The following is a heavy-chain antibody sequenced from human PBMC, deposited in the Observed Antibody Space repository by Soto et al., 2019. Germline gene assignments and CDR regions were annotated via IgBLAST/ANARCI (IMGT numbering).Heavy chain of an antibody. CDR2: SSATGAGT. CDR1: GFTFSSYG. D-gene: IGHD1-7*01. CDR3: ATDRRAGGNYGFYYDF. V-gene: IGHV3-23*01. Sequence: EVQLLESGGGLVQPGGSLRLSCAASGFTFSSYGMTWVRQAPGKGLEWVSFSSATGAGTYYADSVKGRFTISRDNSKNTLYLPMTSLRADDTAVYYCATDRRAGGNYGFYYDFWGQGALVIVSS. J-gene: IGHJ4*02.